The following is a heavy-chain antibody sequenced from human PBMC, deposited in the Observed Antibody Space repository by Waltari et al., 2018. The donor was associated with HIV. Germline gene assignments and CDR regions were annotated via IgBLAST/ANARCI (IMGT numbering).Heavy chain of an antibody. J-gene: IGHJ1*01. CDR1: GGSIASSDSF. V-gene: IGHV4-39*01. Sequence: QVQLQESGPGFVKPSETLSLICNVSGGSIASSDSFWGWIRQSPEMNLEWVGSALYTRRPDLWTGQFLAKSSLKSPVALSVDTSKTQVSLRLTSVTAADTGLYYCVRHAAEFRPDFGWILAGVFEPWGLGTQVIVS. D-gene: IGHD6-19*01. CDR3: VRHAAEFRPDFGWILAGVFEP. CDR2: ALYTRRP.